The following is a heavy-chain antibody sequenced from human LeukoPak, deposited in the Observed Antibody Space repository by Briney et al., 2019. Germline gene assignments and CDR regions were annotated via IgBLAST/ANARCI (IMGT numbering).Heavy chain of an antibody. CDR3: ARGQARFGELSMDY. V-gene: IGHV1-8*01. J-gene: IGHJ4*02. Sequence: GASVKVSCKASGYTFTSYDINRVRQATGQRLEWMGWMNHNSGNTGYAQKFQGRVTMTRNTSISTAYMELSSLRSEETAVSYCARGQARFGELSMDYWGQGTLVTVSS. CDR1: GYTFTSYD. D-gene: IGHD3-10*01. CDR2: MNHNSGNT.